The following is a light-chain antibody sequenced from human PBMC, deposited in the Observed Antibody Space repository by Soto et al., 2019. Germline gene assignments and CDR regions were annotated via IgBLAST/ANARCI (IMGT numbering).Light chain of an antibody. CDR3: SSYAGSNEV. J-gene: IGLJ1*01. Sequence: QSALTQPPSASGSPGQSVTISCTGTSIDVGGYNYVSWYQQHPGKAPKLMIYEVSKRPSGVPDRFSGSKSGNTASLTVSGLQAEDEADYYCSSYAGSNEVFXTGTKVTVL. CDR2: EVS. CDR1: SIDVGGYNY. V-gene: IGLV2-8*01.